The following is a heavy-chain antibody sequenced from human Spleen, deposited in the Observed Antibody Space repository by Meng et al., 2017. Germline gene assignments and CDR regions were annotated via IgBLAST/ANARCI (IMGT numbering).Heavy chain of an antibody. D-gene: IGHD3-10*01. CDR1: GFTFRNYA. J-gene: IGHJ4*02. CDR3: ARGSAEGRYYFDY. Sequence: GESLKISCAASGFTFRNYAMTWVRQAPGKGLEWVSAITDSGGGTSYADSVKGRFTISRDNSKNTLYLQMSSLRSEDTAVYYCARGSAEGRYYFDYWGQGTLVTVSS. CDR2: ITDSGGGT. V-gene: IGHV3-23*01.